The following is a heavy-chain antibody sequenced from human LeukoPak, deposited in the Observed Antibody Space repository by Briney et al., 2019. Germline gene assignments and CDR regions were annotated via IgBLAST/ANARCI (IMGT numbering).Heavy chain of an antibody. D-gene: IGHD1-26*01. CDR3: AKRYSGSYGFDY. J-gene: IGHJ4*02. V-gene: IGHV3-23*01. Sequence: GGSLRLSCAASGFTFSGYAMSWVRQAPGKGLEWVSAISGSGGSTYYADSVKGRFTISRDNSKNTLYLQMNSLRAEDTAVYYCAKRYSGSYGFDYWGQGTLVTVSS. CDR1: GFTFSGYA. CDR2: ISGSGGST.